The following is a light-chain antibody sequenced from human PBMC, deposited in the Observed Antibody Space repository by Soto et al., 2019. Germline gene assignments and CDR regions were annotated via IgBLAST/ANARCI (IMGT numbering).Light chain of an antibody. CDR2: KAS. V-gene: IGKV1-5*03. Sequence: DIQMTQSPSTLSASVGDRVTITCRASQSINNWLAWYQQKPGKAPKLFIFKASTLEIGVPSRFSGGGSGTEFTLRISSLQPDDFATYFCQQYESFPRTFGQGTKVEMK. CDR1: QSINNW. J-gene: IGKJ1*01. CDR3: QQYESFPRT.